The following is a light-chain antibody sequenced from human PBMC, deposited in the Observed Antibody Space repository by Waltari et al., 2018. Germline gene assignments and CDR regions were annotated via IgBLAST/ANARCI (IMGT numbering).Light chain of an antibody. CDR1: QSVRSN. V-gene: IGKV3-15*01. CDR2: AAS. J-gene: IGKJ1*01. Sequence: EIVMTPSPATLSASPGERATLSCRASQSVRSNLAWYQQKPGQAPRLLIYAASTRATGIPARFSGSGSGTEFTLTISSLQSEDFAVYYCQQYNNWPPWTFGQGTKVEIK. CDR3: QQYNNWPPWT.